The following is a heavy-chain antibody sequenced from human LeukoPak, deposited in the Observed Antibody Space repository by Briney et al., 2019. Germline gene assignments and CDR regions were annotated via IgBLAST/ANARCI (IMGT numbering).Heavy chain of an antibody. J-gene: IGHJ4*02. CDR3: ARDHDLVGYFDY. D-gene: IGHD2-8*02. CDR2: INPSGGST. CDR1: GYTFTSYY. V-gene: IGHV1-46*01. Sequence: ALVKVSCKASGYTFTSYYMNWVRQAPGQGLEWMGIINPSGGSTSYAQKFQGRVTMTRDMSTSTVYMELSSLRSEDTAVYYCARDHDLVGYFDYWGQGTLVTVSS.